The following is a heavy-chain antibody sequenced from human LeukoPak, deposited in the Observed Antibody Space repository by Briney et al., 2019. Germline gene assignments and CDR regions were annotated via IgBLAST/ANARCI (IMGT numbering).Heavy chain of an antibody. CDR3: ARDSGPKPMIVVVTIEVDSFDI. CDR2: ISAYNGNT. D-gene: IGHD3-22*01. CDR1: GYTFTSYG. Sequence: ASVKVSCKASGYTFTSYGISWVRQAPGQGLEWMGWISAYNGNTNYAQKLQGRVTMTTDTSTSTAYMELRSLRSDDTAVYYCARDSGPKPMIVVVTIEVDSFDIWGQGTMVTVSS. J-gene: IGHJ3*02. V-gene: IGHV1-18*01.